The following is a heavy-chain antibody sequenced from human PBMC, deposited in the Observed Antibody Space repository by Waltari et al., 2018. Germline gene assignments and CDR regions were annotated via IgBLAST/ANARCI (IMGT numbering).Heavy chain of an antibody. CDR3: ARDMGSGYRYGYYYYGMDV. V-gene: IGHV1-46*01. CDR1: GYFFSSYY. J-gene: IGHJ6*02. Sequence: QVQLVQSGAEVKKPGASVKVSCQAYGYFFSSYYMHWCRQAPGQGPEWMGFINPSGGSTTYAQNLQGRITVTSDTSTNTVYMELSSLRSEDTAVYFCARDMGSGYRYGYYYYGMDVWGQGTTVTVSS. D-gene: IGHD5-18*01. CDR2: INPSGGST.